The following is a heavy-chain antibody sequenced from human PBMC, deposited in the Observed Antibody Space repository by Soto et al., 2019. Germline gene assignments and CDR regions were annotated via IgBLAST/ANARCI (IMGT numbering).Heavy chain of an antibody. Sequence: EVQLLESGGGLVQPGGSLRLSCAASGFTFSSYAMSWVRQAPGKGLEWVSAISGSGGSTYYADSVKGRFTISRDNSKNTLYLQMNSLRAEDTAVYYCAKRLVGATKSEASWDYWGQGTLVIVSS. J-gene: IGHJ4*02. CDR3: AKRLVGATKSEASWDY. V-gene: IGHV3-23*01. CDR2: ISGSGGST. CDR1: GFTFSSYA. D-gene: IGHD1-26*01.